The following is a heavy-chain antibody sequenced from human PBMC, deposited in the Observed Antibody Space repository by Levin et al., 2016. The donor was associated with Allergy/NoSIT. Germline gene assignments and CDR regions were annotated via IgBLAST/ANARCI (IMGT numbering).Heavy chain of an antibody. CDR2: ISSSSSYI. CDR3: ARGNYDIFANYYYGMDV. CDR1: GFTFSSYS. D-gene: IGHD3-9*01. J-gene: IGHJ6*02. Sequence: GESLKISCAASGFTFSSYSMNWVRQAPGKGLEWVSSISSSSSYIYYADSVKGRFTISRDNAKNSLYLQMNSLRAEDTAVYYCARGNYDIFANYYYGMDVWGQGTTVTVSS. V-gene: IGHV3-21*01.